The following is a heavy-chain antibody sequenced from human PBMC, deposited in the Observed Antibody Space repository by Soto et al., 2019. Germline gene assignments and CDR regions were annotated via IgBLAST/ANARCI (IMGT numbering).Heavy chain of an antibody. V-gene: IGHV3-11*01. CDR2: ISSSGGST. CDR3: AKEDIVVVVAATALGY. J-gene: IGHJ4*02. CDR1: GFTFSDYY. Sequence: GGSLRLSCAASGFTFSDYYMSWIRQAPGKGLEWVSYISSSGGSTYYADSVKGRFTISRDNSKNTLYLQMNSLRAEDTAVYYCAKEDIVVVVAATALGYWGQGTLVTVSS. D-gene: IGHD2-15*01.